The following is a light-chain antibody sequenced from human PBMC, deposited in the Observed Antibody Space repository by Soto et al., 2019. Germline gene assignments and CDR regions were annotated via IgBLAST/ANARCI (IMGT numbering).Light chain of an antibody. CDR3: QQYNSWYT. Sequence: EIVMTQSPATLPVSPGERATLSCRASQSVGSNLAWFQQKPAQAARLLIYGASTRAIGIPARFSGSGSGTEFTLTISSLQSEDFAVYYCQQYNSWYTFGQGTKLEIK. CDR2: GAS. CDR1: QSVGSN. V-gene: IGKV3-15*01. J-gene: IGKJ2*01.